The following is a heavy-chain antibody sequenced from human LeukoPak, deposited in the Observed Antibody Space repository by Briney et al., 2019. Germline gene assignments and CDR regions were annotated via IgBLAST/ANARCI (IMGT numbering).Heavy chain of an antibody. D-gene: IGHD3-22*01. J-gene: IGHJ3*02. CDR1: GGSISSYY. V-gene: IGHV4-4*07. Sequence: AETLSLTCTVSGGSISSYYWSWVRQPAGKGLEWIGRIYTSGSTNYNRSLKSRVTMSVDTSKNQFSLKLSSVTAADTAVYYCARDRSYYDSSGYYTDAFDIWGQGTMVTVSS. CDR3: ARDRSYYDSSGYYTDAFDI. CDR2: IYTSGST.